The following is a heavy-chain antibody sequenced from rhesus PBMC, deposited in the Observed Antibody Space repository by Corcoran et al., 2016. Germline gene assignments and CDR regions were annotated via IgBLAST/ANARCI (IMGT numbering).Heavy chain of an antibody. CDR2: IIPLVGVT. J-gene: IGHJ4*01. Sequence: QVQLVQSGAEVKKPGASVKVSCKASGFTFGSYAISWVRQAPGQGLEWMVVIIPLVGVTNYAEKFQGRVTITADTSTSTAYMELSSLRSEDTAVYYCASEDSNYGIDYWGQGVLVTVSS. V-gene: IGHV1-198*02. D-gene: IGHD4-23*01. CDR3: ASEDSNYGIDY. CDR1: GFTFGSYA.